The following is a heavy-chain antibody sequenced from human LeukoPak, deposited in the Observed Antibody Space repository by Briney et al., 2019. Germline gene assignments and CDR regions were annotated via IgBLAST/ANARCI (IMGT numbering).Heavy chain of an antibody. CDR3: ARGGYYGSGNDFRFDP. J-gene: IGHJ5*02. D-gene: IGHD3-10*01. CDR2: IHYTGST. V-gene: IGHV4-59*01. CDR1: GGSINSYY. Sequence: SETLSLTCTVSGGSINSYYWSWIRHPPVKGLECIGYIHYTGSTNYNPSLKSRVTISVDTSKNQFSLKLSSVTAADTAIYYCARGGYYGSGNDFRFDPWGQGTLVTVSS.